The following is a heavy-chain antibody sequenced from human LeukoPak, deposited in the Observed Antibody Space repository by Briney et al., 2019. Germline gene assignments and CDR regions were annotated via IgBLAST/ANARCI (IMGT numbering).Heavy chain of an antibody. V-gene: IGHV3-7*01. CDR2: IKEDGSAK. Sequence: GGSLRLSCAASGLTFSRYWMTWVRQAPGKGLEWVASIKEDGSAKSYVDSVKGRFTISRDNAKNSLYLQMNSLRVEDTAVYYCARDYDYYSGHNLDAFDIWGQGTTVTVSS. CDR3: ARDYDYYSGHNLDAFDI. CDR1: GLTFSRYW. D-gene: IGHD2-15*01. J-gene: IGHJ3*02.